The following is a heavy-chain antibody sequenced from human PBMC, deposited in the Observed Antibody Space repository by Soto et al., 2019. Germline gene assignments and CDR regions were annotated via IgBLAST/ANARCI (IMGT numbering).Heavy chain of an antibody. CDR1: GGSISSYY. V-gene: IGHV4-59*01. J-gene: IGHJ5*02. Sequence: PSETLSLTCTVSGGSISSYYWSWIRQPPGKGLEWIGYIYYSGSTNYNPSLKSRVTISVDTSKNQFSLKLSSVTAADTAVYYCAAHKYDFWSGYYNWFDPWGQGTLVTAPQ. CDR3: AAHKYDFWSGYYNWFDP. D-gene: IGHD3-3*01. CDR2: IYYSGST.